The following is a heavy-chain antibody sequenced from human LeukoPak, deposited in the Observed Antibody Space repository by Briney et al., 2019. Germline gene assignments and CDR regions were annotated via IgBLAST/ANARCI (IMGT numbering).Heavy chain of an antibody. D-gene: IGHD3-22*01. Sequence: SVKVSCKASGGTFSSYAISWVRQAPGQGLEWMGGIIPIFGTANYAQKFQGRVTITADESTSTAYMELSSLRSEDTAVYYCVRVRTPYYYDSSGYYYLGYWGQGTLVTVSS. V-gene: IGHV1-69*13. CDR2: IIPIFGTA. CDR1: GGTFSSYA. J-gene: IGHJ4*02. CDR3: VRVRTPYYYDSSGYYYLGY.